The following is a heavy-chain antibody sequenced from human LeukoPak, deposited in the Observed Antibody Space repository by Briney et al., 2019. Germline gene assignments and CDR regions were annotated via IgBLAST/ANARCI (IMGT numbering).Heavy chain of an antibody. J-gene: IGHJ6*03. V-gene: IGHV3-48*03. CDR3: ANGYCSSTSCRLTSTYYYYMDV. CDR1: GFTFSSYE. CDR2: ISSSGSTI. Sequence: GGSLRLSCAASGFTFSSYEMNWVRQAPGKGLEWVSYISSSGSTIYYADSVKGRFTISRDNAKNSLYLQMNSLRAEDTAVYYCANGYCSSTSCRLTSTYYYYMDVWGRGTTVTISS. D-gene: IGHD2-2*01.